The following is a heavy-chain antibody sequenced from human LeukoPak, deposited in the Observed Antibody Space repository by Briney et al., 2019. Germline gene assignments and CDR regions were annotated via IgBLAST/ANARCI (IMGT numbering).Heavy chain of an antibody. D-gene: IGHD5-18*01. Sequence: GGSLRLFCAASGFTFSSYSMNWVRQAPGKGLEWVSYISSSSSTIYYADSVRGRFTISRDNAKNSLYLQMNSLRAEDTAVYYCARDREYSYGRKDYWGQGTLVTVPS. CDR3: ARDREYSYGRKDY. V-gene: IGHV3-48*01. CDR1: GFTFSSYS. CDR2: ISSSSSTI. J-gene: IGHJ4*02.